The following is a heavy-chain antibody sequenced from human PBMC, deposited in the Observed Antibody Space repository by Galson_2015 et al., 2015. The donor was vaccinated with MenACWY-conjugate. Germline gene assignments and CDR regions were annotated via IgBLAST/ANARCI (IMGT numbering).Heavy chain of an antibody. J-gene: IGHJ1*01. Sequence: SLRLSCAASGFTFSSYRMNWVRQAPGKGLEWVSYISDSSNTIDYADSVKGRFTISRYDAKNTLYLQMNSLRDEDTAVYYCERSDSSSWYRQYFQHWGQGTLVTVSS. CDR1: GFTFSSYR. D-gene: IGHD6-13*01. CDR2: ISDSSNTI. V-gene: IGHV3-48*02. CDR3: ERSDSSSWYRQYFQH.